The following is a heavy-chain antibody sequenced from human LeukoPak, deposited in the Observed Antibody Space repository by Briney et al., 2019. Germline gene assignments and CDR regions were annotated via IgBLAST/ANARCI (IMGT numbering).Heavy chain of an antibody. CDR3: TREADYYDSSGYATMIDY. CDR1: GFTFGDYA. Sequence: SLRLSCTASGFTFGDYAMSWFRQAPGKGLEWVGFIRSKAYGGTTEYAASVKGRFTISRDDSKSIAYLQMNSLKTEDTAVYYCTREADYYDSSGYATMIDYWGQGTLVTVSS. D-gene: IGHD3-22*01. CDR2: IRSKAYGGTT. J-gene: IGHJ4*02. V-gene: IGHV3-49*03.